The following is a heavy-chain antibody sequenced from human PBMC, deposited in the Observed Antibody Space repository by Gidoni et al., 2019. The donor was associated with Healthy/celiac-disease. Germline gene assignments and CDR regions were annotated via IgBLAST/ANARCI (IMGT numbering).Heavy chain of an antibody. CDR1: GFTFSGSA. Sequence: EVQLVESGGGLVQPGGYLNLSCAASGFTFSGSAMHWVRQASGKGLEWVGRIRSKANSYATAYAASVKGRFTISRDDSKNTAYLQMNSLKTEDTAVYYCTRPGTGTTPDYWGQGTLVTVSS. CDR3: TRPGTGTTPDY. D-gene: IGHD1-7*01. V-gene: IGHV3-73*01. J-gene: IGHJ4*02. CDR2: IRSKANSYAT.